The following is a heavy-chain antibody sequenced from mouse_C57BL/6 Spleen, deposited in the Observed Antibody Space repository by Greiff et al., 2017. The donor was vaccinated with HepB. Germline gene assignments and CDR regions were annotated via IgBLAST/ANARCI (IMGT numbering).Heavy chain of an antibody. CDR2: ISYDGSN. J-gene: IGHJ4*01. D-gene: IGHD1-1*01. CDR3: ASPGSSLYYAMDY. Sequence: EVKLEESGPGLVKPSQSLSLTCSVTGYSITSGYYWNWIRQFPGNKLEWMGYISYDGSNNYNPSLKNRISITRDTSKNQFFLKLNSVTTEDTATYYCASPGSSLYYAMDYWGQGTSVTVSS. CDR1: GYSITSGYY. V-gene: IGHV3-6*01.